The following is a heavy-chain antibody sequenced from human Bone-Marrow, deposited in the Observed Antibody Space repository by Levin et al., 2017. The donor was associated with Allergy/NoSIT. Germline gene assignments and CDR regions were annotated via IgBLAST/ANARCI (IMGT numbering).Heavy chain of an antibody. J-gene: IGHJ4*02. D-gene: IGHD7-27*01. V-gene: IGHV4-31*03. CDR3: ARGQGYWGSNFDF. Sequence: PSETLSLTCTVSRDSISSGGYYWNWIRQHPGKGLEWIGYMYYTGSTYHNPSLQGRIAISVDMSKNQFSLKVNSVTAADTAVYYCARGQGYWGSNFDFWGQGILVTVSS. CDR2: MYYTGST. CDR1: RDSISSGGYY.